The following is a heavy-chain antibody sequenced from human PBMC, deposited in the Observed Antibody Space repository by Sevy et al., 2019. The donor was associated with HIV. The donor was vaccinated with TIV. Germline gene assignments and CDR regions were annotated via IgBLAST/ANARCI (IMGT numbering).Heavy chain of an antibody. V-gene: IGHV3-30*18. J-gene: IGHJ4*02. CDR3: AKEDYGGNLPNYFAS. CDR1: GLTFSDHG. D-gene: IGHD4-17*01. Sequence: SLRLSCAASGLTFSDHGMHWVRQAPGKGLDWVAAISYNGNNRYYADSVKGRFTISRDNSKNTLYLQMDSVRPEDTAVYYCAKEDYGGNLPNYFASWGQGTRVTVSS. CDR2: ISYNGNNR.